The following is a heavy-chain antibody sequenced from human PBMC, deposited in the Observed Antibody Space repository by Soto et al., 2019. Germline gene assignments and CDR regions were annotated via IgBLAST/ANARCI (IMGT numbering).Heavy chain of an antibody. V-gene: IGHV3-30-3*01. CDR3: ARVQLERQFLGYYYYGMDV. J-gene: IGHJ6*02. CDR2: ISYDGSNK. D-gene: IGHD1-1*01. CDR1: GFTFSSYA. Sequence: QVQLVESGGGVVQPGRSLRLSCAASGFTFSSYAMHWVRQAPGKGLEWVAVISYDGSNKYYADSVKGRFTISRDNSKNTLYLHMNSLRAEDTAVYYCARVQLERQFLGYYYYGMDVWGQGTTVTVSS.